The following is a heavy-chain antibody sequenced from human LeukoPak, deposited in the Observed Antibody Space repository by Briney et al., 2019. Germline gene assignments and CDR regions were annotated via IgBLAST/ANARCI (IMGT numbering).Heavy chain of an antibody. CDR1: GFTFSSYE. Sequence: GGSLRLSCAASGFTFSSYEMNWVRQAPGKGLEWVSYISGSGSTIYYADSVKGRFTISRDNAKNSLYLQMNSLRAEDTAVCYCARVGMYSSGWYRPLWNAFDIWGQGTMVTVSS. CDR2: ISGSGSTI. V-gene: IGHV3-48*03. J-gene: IGHJ3*02. D-gene: IGHD6-19*01. CDR3: ARVGMYSSGWYRPLWNAFDI.